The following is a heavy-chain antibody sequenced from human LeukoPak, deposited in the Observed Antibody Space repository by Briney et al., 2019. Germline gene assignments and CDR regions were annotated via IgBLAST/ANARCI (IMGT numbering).Heavy chain of an antibody. CDR3: AREGTWIQLWSFDY. CDR1: GFTFSDHY. D-gene: IGHD5-18*01. CDR2: TRNKANSYTT. Sequence: PGGSLRLSCAAYGFTFSDHYMDWVRQAPGKGLEWVGRTRNKANSYTTEYAASVKGTFTISRDDSKNSLYLQMNSLKTEDTAAYYCAREGTWIQLWSFDYWGQGTLVTVAS. V-gene: IGHV3-72*01. J-gene: IGHJ4*02.